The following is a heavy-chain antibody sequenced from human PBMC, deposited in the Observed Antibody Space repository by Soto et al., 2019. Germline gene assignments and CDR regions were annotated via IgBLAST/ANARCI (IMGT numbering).Heavy chain of an antibody. CDR1: GFTFSSYA. J-gene: IGHJ4*02. CDR3: AKDHLRGWGDPRYYFDY. Sequence: EVQLLESGGGLVQPGGSLRLSCAASGFTFSSYAMSWVRQAPGKGLEWVSAISGSGGSTYYADSVKGRFTISRDNSKNTLYLQMNSLRAEDTAVYYCAKDHLRGWGDPRYYFDYWGQGTLVTVSS. V-gene: IGHV3-23*01. CDR2: ISGSGGST. D-gene: IGHD2-21*02.